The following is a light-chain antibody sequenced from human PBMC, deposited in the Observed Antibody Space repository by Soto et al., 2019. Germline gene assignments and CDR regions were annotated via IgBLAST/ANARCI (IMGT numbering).Light chain of an antibody. V-gene: IGLV2-8*01. Sequence: QSVLAQPPSASGSPGQPVTISCTGTSSDIGAYIYVSWYQQHPGKAPKLMISEVSRRPSGVPERFSGSKSGNTASLTVSGLQADDEAHYYCSSYAGSNNFVFGTGTKVTV. J-gene: IGLJ1*01. CDR3: SSYAGSNNFV. CDR1: SSDIGAYIY. CDR2: EVS.